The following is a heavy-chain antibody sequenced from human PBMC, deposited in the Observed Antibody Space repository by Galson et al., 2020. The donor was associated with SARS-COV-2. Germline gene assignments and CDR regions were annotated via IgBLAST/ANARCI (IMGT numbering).Heavy chain of an antibody. J-gene: IGHJ4*02. CDR2: ISGSSTYI. V-gene: IGHV3-21*01. Sequence: GGSLRLSCAASGLSVSSNYMSWVRQAPGKGLEWVSSISGSSTYIYYADSVKGRFTISRDNAKNSLYLQMNSLRAEDTAVYYCARDRGITATTSGDYWGQGTLVTVSA. CDR3: ARDRGITATTSGDY. D-gene: IGHD1-7*01. CDR1: GLSVSSNY.